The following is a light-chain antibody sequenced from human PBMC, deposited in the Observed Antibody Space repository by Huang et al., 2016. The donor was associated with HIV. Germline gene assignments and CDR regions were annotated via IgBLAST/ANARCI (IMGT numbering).Light chain of an antibody. V-gene: IGKV2-29*02. CDR3: MQGIHLPWT. CDR1: QSLLHSDGKTY. CDR2: EGS. Sequence: DIVMTQTPFSLSVTPGQPASISCKSSQSLLHSDGKTYLYWYLQKPGQSPQLLIYEGSSRLSVVLDKFSGSGSGTDFTLRISRVEAEDVGVYYCMQGIHLPWTFGQGAKVEIK. J-gene: IGKJ1*01.